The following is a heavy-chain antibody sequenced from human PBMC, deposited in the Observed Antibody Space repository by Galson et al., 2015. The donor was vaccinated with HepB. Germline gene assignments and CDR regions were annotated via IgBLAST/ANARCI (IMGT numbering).Heavy chain of an antibody. Sequence: SLRLSCAASGFTLSSYWMLWVRQAPGKGLEWVSHINSDESGTNYADSVKGRFTISRDNAKNTLYLQMNSLRAEDTAVYYCARGGQGIGPWGQGTLVTVSS. CDR2: INSDESGT. CDR1: GFTLSSYW. V-gene: IGHV3-74*01. D-gene: IGHD2-15*01. CDR3: ARGGQGIGP. J-gene: IGHJ4*02.